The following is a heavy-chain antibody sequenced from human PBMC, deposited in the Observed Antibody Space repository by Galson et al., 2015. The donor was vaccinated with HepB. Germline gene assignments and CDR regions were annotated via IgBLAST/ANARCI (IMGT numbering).Heavy chain of an antibody. CDR3: ARVYYYDSSGSTLDAFDTVHFLDY. V-gene: IGHV1-69*13. D-gene: IGHD3-22*01. Sequence: SVKVSCKASGGTFSSYAISWVRQAPGQGLEWMGGIIPIFGTANYAQKFQGRVTITADESTSTAYMELSSLRSEDTAVYYCARVYYYDSSGSTLDAFDTVHFLDYWGQGALVTVSS. CDR2: IIPIFGTA. CDR1: GGTFSSYA. J-gene: IGHJ4*02.